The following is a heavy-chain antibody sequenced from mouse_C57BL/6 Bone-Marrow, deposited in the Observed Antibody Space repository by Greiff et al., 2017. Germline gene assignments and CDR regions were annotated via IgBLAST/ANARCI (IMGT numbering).Heavy chain of an antibody. D-gene: IGHD1-1*01. Sequence: QVQLQQSGAELMKPGASVKLSCKATGYTFTGYWIEWVKQRPGHGLEWIGEILPGSGSTNYNEKFKGKATFTADTSSNTAYMQLSSLTTEDSAIYYCARTGDYYGSSYWFAYWGQGTLVTVSA. CDR1: GYTFTGYW. CDR3: ARTGDYYGSSYWFAY. V-gene: IGHV1-9*01. J-gene: IGHJ3*01. CDR2: ILPGSGST.